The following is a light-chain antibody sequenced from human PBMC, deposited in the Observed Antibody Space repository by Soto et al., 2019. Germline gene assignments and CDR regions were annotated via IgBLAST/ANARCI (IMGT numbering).Light chain of an antibody. Sequence: DIVLTQSPGTLSSSPGERATLSCRASQSVSSSYLAWYQQKPGQAPRLLIYGASSRATGIPDRFSGGGSGTDFTLTISRLEPEDFVVYYCQHYGTSPTWTFGQGTKVEIK. CDR2: GAS. CDR3: QHYGTSPTWT. CDR1: QSVSSSY. J-gene: IGKJ1*01. V-gene: IGKV3-20*01.